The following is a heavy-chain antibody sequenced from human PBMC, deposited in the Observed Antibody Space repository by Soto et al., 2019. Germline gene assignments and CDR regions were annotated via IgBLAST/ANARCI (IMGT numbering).Heavy chain of an antibody. V-gene: IGHV3-30*18. D-gene: IGHD6-13*01. CDR3: AKSPRSYSSSWSDALDI. CDR2: ISYDGSDK. CDR1: GFSFSSYA. J-gene: IGHJ3*02. Sequence: PGGSLRLSCAASGFSFSSYAMHWVRQAPGKGLEWVAVISYDGSDKYYADSVKGRFTISRDSSKNTLSLQMNSLRPEDTAVYYCAKSPRSYSSSWSDALDIWGQGTMVTVSS.